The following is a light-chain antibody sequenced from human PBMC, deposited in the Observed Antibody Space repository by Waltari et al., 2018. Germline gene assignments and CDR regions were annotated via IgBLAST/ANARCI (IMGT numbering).Light chain of an antibody. J-gene: IGKJ4*01. CDR3: QQYDSYPLT. Sequence: DIQMTQSPSTLSAYAGDRVTITCRAGQNIGNWLAWYQQKPGKAPNLLIYKTSSLESGVPSRFRGSGSGTEFTLTISSLQPDDFATYYCQQYDSYPLTFGGGTKVEIK. CDR1: QNIGNW. V-gene: IGKV1-5*03. CDR2: KTS.